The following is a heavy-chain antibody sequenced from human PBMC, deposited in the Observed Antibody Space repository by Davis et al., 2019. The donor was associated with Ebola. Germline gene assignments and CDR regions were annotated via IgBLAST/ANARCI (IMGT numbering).Heavy chain of an antibody. D-gene: IGHD3-22*01. CDR2: IIPVFGIP. V-gene: IGHV1-69*13. Sequence: SVKVSCKASGGTFSSYGISWVRQAPGQGLDWMGGIIPVFGIPKYAQKFQGRVPITADESTSTAYMELSSLRDEDTAVYYCARDRYSDGSGYFFEQSHWGQGTLVTVSS. CDR1: GGTFSSYG. CDR3: ARDRYSDGSGYFFEQSH. J-gene: IGHJ4*02.